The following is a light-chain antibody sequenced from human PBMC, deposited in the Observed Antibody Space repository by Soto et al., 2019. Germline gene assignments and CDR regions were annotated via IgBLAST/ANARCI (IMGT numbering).Light chain of an antibody. Sequence: EIALTQSPATLSLSPGERATLSCRASQSVXSYLAWYQQKPGQAPRLLIYDASNRATGIPARFSGSGSGTDFTLTISSLEPEDFAVYYCQQRSNWPPYTFGQGTKLEIK. V-gene: IGKV3-11*01. J-gene: IGKJ2*01. CDR2: DAS. CDR3: QQRSNWPPYT. CDR1: QSVXSY.